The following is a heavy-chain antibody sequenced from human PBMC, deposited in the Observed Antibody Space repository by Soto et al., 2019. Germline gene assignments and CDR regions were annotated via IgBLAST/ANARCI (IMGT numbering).Heavy chain of an antibody. D-gene: IGHD4-17*01. V-gene: IGHV4-59*08. Sequence: SETLSLTYTVSGGSISSYYWSWIRQPPGKGLEWIGYIYYSGSTNYNPSLKSRVTISVDTSKNQFSLKLSSVTAADTAVYYCARRPYGDYFYYWGQGTLVIVSS. CDR1: GGSISSYY. CDR3: ARRPYGDYFYY. J-gene: IGHJ4*02. CDR2: IYYSGST.